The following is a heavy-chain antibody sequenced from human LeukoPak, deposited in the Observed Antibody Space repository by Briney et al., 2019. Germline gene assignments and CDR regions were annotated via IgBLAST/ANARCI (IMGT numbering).Heavy chain of an antibody. D-gene: IGHD2-21*02. J-gene: IGHJ3*02. Sequence: ASVKVSCKASGYTFTGYYMHWVRHAPGQGLEWMGWINPNSGGTNYAQKFQGRVTMTRDTSISTAYMELSRLRSDDTAVYYCARVRYCGGDCYSPAFDIWGQGTMVTVSS. CDR1: GYTFTGYY. CDR2: INPNSGGT. CDR3: ARVRYCGGDCYSPAFDI. V-gene: IGHV1-2*02.